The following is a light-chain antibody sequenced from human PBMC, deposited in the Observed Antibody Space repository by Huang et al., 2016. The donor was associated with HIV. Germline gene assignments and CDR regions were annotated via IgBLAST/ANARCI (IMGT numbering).Light chain of an antibody. V-gene: IGKV1-39*01. CDR1: QSISNY. Sequence: DIQMTQSPSSLSASVGDRVTITCRASQSISNYLNWYQQKPGKAPNLLIYAESSLQSGVPSRFSGSGSVTDFTLTISSLQPEDFATYYCQQSYSTPTFGQGTRLQIK. J-gene: IGKJ5*01. CDR2: AES. CDR3: QQSYSTPT.